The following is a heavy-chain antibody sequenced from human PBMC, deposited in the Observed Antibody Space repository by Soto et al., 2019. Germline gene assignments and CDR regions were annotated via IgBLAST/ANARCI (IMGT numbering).Heavy chain of an antibody. J-gene: IGHJ4*02. V-gene: IGHV4-31*03. Sequence: SETLSLTCTVSGGSISSGGYYWNWIRQHPGKGLEWIGYIYYGGSTYYNPSLKSRLTISVDTSKSQFSLKLSSVTAADTAVYYCARALFYYGSGDFWGQGTLVTVSS. CDR2: IYYGGST. D-gene: IGHD3-10*01. CDR1: GGSISSGGYY. CDR3: ARALFYYGSGDF.